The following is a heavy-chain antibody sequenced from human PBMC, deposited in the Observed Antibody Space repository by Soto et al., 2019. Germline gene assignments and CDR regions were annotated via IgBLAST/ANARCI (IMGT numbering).Heavy chain of an antibody. D-gene: IGHD6-19*01. CDR2: ISNSGGSI. CDR3: ARLFSSGWYNWFDP. J-gene: IGHJ5*02. V-gene: IGHV3-48*03. CDR1: GFTFSSYE. Sequence: PVGSLRLSCAASGFTFSSYEMNWVRQAPGKGLEWSSYISNSGGSIYDADSVKGRFSISRDNAKNSLYLQMNSLRAEDTAVYYCARLFSSGWYNWFDPWGQGTLVTVSS.